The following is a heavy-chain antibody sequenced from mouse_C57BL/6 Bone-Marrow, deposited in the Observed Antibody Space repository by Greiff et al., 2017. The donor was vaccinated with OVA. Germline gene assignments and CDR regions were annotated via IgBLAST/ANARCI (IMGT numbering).Heavy chain of an antibody. CDR2: IDPSDSYT. J-gene: IGHJ1*03. D-gene: IGHD2-10*02. Sequence: QVQLQQPGAELVMPGASVKLSCKASGYTFTSYWMHWVKQRPGQGLEWIGEIDPSDSYTNYNQKFKGKSTLTVDKSSSTAYMQLSSLTSEDSAVDYCHSIWYFDVWGTGTTVTVSS. V-gene: IGHV1-69*01. CDR3: HSIWYFDV. CDR1: GYTFTSYW.